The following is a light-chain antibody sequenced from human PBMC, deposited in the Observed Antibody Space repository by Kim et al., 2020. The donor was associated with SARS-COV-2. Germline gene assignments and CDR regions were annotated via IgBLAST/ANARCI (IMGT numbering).Light chain of an antibody. J-gene: IGLJ2*01. Sequence: SSELTQPPSVSVSPGQTASITCSGDKLGDKYACWYQQKPGQSPVLVIYQDSKRPSGIPERFSGSNSGNTATLTISGTQAMDEADYYCQAWDSRKEVFGGGTKVTVL. V-gene: IGLV3-1*01. CDR2: QDS. CDR3: QAWDSRKEV. CDR1: KLGDKY.